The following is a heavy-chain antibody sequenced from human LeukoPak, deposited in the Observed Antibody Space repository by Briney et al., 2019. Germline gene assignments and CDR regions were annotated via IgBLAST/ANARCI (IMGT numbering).Heavy chain of an antibody. J-gene: IGHJ4*02. CDR1: GYTFTALY. D-gene: IGHD6-13*01. V-gene: IGHV1-2*02. CDR3: ARDIFIAAAGYPSY. Sequence: ASVKVSCKASGYTFTALYIHWVRQAPGQGLEYMGWINPNSGGTNYAQKFQGRVTMTRDTSISTAYMELSRLRSDDTAVYYCARDIFIAAAGYPSYWGQGTLVTVSS. CDR2: INPNSGGT.